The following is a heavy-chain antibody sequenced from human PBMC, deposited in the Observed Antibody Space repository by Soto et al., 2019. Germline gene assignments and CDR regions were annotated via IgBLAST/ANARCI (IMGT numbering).Heavy chain of an antibody. CDR3: ARHIVTNWFDP. D-gene: IGHD2-21*01. CDR2: IYYSGST. Sequence: QVQLQESGPGLVKPSETLSLTCTVSGGSISSYYWSWIRQPPGKGLEWIGYIYYSGSTNYNPSLKSRVTISVDTSKNQFSLKLSSVTAADTAVYYCARHIVTNWFDPWGQGTLVTVSS. J-gene: IGHJ5*02. CDR1: GGSISSYY. V-gene: IGHV4-59*01.